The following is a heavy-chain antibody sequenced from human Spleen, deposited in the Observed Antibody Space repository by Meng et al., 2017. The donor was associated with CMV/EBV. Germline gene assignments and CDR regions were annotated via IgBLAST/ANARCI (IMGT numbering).Heavy chain of an antibody. D-gene: IGHD1-7*01. J-gene: IGHJ4*02. Sequence: CAASGFTFSDYYMSWIRQAPGKGLEWVACIGSSDTTIYYADSVKGRFTISRDNAKNSLYLQMNSLRAEDTAVYYCASGQWVDWNYGDYWGQGTLVTVSS. CDR2: IGSSDTTI. CDR1: GFTFSDYY. V-gene: IGHV3-11*04. CDR3: ASGQWVDWNYGDY.